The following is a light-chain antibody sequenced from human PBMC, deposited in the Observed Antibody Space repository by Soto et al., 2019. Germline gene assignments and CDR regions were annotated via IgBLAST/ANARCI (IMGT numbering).Light chain of an antibody. CDR1: HDITSF. CDR3: QHCDYLPI. V-gene: IGKV1-33*01. Sequence: DIQMTQSPSSLSASVGDRVTITCQASHDITSFLNWYQHKPGRAPKLLIYDASILGAGVPTRFSGSGSGTHFTFTISSLQPEDVATYYCQHCDYLPIFGPGTTVDFK. J-gene: IGKJ3*01. CDR2: DAS.